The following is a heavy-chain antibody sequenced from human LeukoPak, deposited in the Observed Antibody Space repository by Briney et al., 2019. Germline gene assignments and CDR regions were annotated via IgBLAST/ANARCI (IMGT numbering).Heavy chain of an antibody. J-gene: IGHJ6*03. CDR3: ARVMMGATVTTFHYYCMDV. CDR2: ITSSSSHI. V-gene: IGHV3-21*01. CDR1: GFTFSHYS. Sequence: GVSLRLSCAASGFTFSHYSIDWVRQAPGKGLDLVASITSSSSHIYYADSVKGRFTISRDNAKNALYLQMNSLRAEDTAIYYCARVMMGATVTTFHYYCMDVWGVGTTVTVSS. D-gene: IGHD4-11*01.